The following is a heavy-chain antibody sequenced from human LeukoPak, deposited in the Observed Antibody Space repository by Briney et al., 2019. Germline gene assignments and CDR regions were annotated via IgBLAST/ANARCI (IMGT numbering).Heavy chain of an antibody. Sequence: ASVKVSCKASGYTFTSYGISWVRQAPGQGLEWMGWISAYNGNTNYAQKLQGRVTMTTDTSTSTAYMELRSLRSDDTAVYYCARAPYSSNWYFKTYNWFDPWGQGTLVTVSS. J-gene: IGHJ5*02. V-gene: IGHV1-18*01. CDR2: ISAYNGNT. D-gene: IGHD6-13*01. CDR3: ARAPYSSNWYFKTYNWFDP. CDR1: GYTFTSYG.